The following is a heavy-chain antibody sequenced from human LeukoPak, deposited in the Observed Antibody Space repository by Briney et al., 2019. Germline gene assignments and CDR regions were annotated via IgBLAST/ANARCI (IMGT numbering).Heavy chain of an antibody. Sequence: GGSLRLSCAASGFTFSTYWMSWVRQAPGKGPEWVANIKGDGSEEYYVDSVKGRFTISRDNAKTSLHLQMDSLRAEDTAVYYSFRDDGPGTWGQGTLVTVSS. CDR1: GFTFSTYW. J-gene: IGHJ5*02. V-gene: IGHV3-7*01. CDR2: IKGDGSEE. D-gene: IGHD3-10*01. CDR3: FRDDGPGT.